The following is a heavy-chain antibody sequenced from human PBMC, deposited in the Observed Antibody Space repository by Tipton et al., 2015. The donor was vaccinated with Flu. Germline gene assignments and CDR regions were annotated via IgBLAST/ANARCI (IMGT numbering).Heavy chain of an antibody. Sequence: TLSLTCTVSGGSISSYYWSWIRQPPGKGLEWMGYIYYSGSTNYNPSLKSRVTISVDTSKDQFSLKLSSVTAADTAVYYCARRYQGVFDYWGQGTLVTVSS. V-gene: IGHV4-59*08. D-gene: IGHD2-2*01. J-gene: IGHJ4*02. CDR1: GGSISSYY. CDR2: IYYSGST. CDR3: ARRYQGVFDY.